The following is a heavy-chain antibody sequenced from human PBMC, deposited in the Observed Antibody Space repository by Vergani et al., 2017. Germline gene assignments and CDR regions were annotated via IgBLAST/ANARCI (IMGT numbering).Heavy chain of an antibody. CDR1: GVSIGRNSYY. CDR2: IYYTGTT. J-gene: IGHJ1*01. Sequence: QLQLQESGPGLVKPSETLSLTRTVSGVSIGRNSYYWGWIRQPPGKGLEWIGTIYYTGTTYYNDAHKSRLTISVDTSKNQFSLNLTSVTAADTAVYYCTRHGRSGWAGYFQHWGQGTLVTAS. V-gene: IGHV4-39*01. D-gene: IGHD6-19*01. CDR3: TRHGRSGWAGYFQH.